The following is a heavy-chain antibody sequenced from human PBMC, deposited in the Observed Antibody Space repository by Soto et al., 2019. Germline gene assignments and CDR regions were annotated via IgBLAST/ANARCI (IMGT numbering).Heavy chain of an antibody. V-gene: IGHV4-59*01. Sequence: QVQLQESGPGLVKPSETLSLTCTVSGGSISGYYWSWIRQPPGKGLEWIGYIYYSGSTNYNPSLESRVTMSVDTSNDQFSLRLSSVTAADTAVYFCAGDADYGLIYWGQGALVTVSS. CDR3: AGDADYGLIY. CDR1: GGSISGYY. D-gene: IGHD4-17*01. J-gene: IGHJ4*02. CDR2: IYYSGST.